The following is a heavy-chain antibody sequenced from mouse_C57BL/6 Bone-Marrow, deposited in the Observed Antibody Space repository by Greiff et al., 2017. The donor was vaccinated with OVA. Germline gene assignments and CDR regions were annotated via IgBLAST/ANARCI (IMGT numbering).Heavy chain of an antibody. D-gene: IGHD3-3*01. Sequence: QVQLKESGPGLVQPSQSLSITCTVSGFSLTSYGVHWVRQSPGKGLEWLGVIWSGGSTDYNAAFISRLSISKDNSKSQVFFKMNSLQADDTAIFYCARRGCFHYYAMDYWGQGTSVTVSS. V-gene: IGHV2-2*01. J-gene: IGHJ4*01. CDR2: IWSGGST. CDR3: ARRGCFHYYAMDY. CDR1: GFSLTSYG.